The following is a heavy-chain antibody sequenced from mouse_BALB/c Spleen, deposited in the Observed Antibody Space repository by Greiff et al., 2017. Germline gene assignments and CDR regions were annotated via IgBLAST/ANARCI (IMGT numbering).Heavy chain of an antibody. J-gene: IGHJ2*01. V-gene: IGHV1S81*02. CDR2: INPSNGRT. CDR1: GYTFTSYW. Sequence: QVQLQQPGAELVKPGASVKLSCKASGYTFTSYWMHWVKQRPGQGLEWIGEINPSNGRTNYNEKFKSKATLTVDKSSSTAYMQLSSLTSEDSAVYYCALRLDYWGQGTTLTVSS. D-gene: IGHD1-2*01. CDR3: ALRLDY.